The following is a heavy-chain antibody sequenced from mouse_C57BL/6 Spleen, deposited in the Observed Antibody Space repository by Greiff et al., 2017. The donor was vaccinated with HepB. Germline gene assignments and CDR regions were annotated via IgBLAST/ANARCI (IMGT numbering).Heavy chain of an antibody. D-gene: IGHD1-1*01. J-gene: IGHJ2*01. CDR3: ARYYGSSYDY. CDR2: INPSSGYT. V-gene: IGHV1-7*01. CDR1: GYTFTSYW. Sequence: VQLQQSGAELAKPGASVKLSCKASGYTFTSYWMHWVKQRPGQGLEWIGYINPSSGYTKYNQKFKDKATLTAAKSSSTAYMQLSSLTYEDSAVYYCARYYGSSYDYWGQGTTLTVSS.